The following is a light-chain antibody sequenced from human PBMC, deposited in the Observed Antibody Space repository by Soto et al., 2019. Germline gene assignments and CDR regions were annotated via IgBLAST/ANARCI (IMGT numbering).Light chain of an antibody. CDR3: QQSYRTPT. CDR1: QSISSW. V-gene: IGKV1-5*01. Sequence: DIQMTQSPSTLSASVGDRVTITCRASQSISSWLAWYQQKPGKPPKLLILNASTLGSGVPSRFSGSGSGTDYTLTISSLQPEDFATCYCQQSYRTPTFGQGTRLEIK. CDR2: NAS. J-gene: IGKJ5*01.